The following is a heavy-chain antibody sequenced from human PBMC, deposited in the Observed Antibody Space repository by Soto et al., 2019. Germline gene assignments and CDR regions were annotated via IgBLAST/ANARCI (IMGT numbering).Heavy chain of an antibody. V-gene: IGHV3-30*18. J-gene: IGHJ4*02. CDR3: AKDSSTVTTFDGY. CDR2: ISYDGSNK. D-gene: IGHD4-17*01. CDR1: GFTFSSYG. Sequence: GGSLRLSCAASGFTFSSYGMHWVRQAPGKGLEWVAVISYDGSNKYYADSVKGRFTISRDNSKNTLYLQMNSLRAEDTAVYYCAKDSSTVTTFDGYWGQGTLVTVSS.